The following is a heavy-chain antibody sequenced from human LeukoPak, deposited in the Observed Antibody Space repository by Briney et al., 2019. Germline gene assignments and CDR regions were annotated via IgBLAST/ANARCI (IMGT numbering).Heavy chain of an antibody. CDR3: ARDHRFGIAAAGTPPR. CDR2: ISSSSSYI. Sequence: GGSLRLSCAASGFTFNSYSMNWVRQAPGKGLEWVSSISSSSSYIYYADSVKGRFTISRDNAKNSLYLQMNSLRAEDTAVYYCARDHRFGIAAAGTPPRWGQGTLVTVSS. D-gene: IGHD6-13*01. J-gene: IGHJ4*02. V-gene: IGHV3-21*01. CDR1: GFTFNSYS.